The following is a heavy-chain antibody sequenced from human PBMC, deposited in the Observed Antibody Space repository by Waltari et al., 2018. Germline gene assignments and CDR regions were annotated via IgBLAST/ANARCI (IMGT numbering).Heavy chain of an antibody. V-gene: IGHV4-4*07. Sequence: QVLLQESGPGLVKPSETLSLTCTVSGGSISGYYWNWIRQPPGKGLEWIGRIYTRGRTNYNPSLKCRFTIAITTSNNQFSLKLSSVTAADTAVYYCARDHYCSGGACYPGGSAFDIWGQGTMVTVSS. CDR1: GGSISGYY. D-gene: IGHD2-15*01. CDR2: IYTRGRT. J-gene: IGHJ3*02. CDR3: ARDHYCSGGACYPGGSAFDI.